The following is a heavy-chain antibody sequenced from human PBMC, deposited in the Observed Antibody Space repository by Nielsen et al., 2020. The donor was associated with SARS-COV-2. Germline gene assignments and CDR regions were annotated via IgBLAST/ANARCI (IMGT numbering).Heavy chain of an antibody. D-gene: IGHD1-26*01. CDR3: AKISGSQRHYFDF. CDR1: GFTFSSYG. CDR2: IRYDGSNK. J-gene: IGHJ4*02. Sequence: GESLKISCAASGFTFSSYGMHWVRQAPGKGLEWVAFIRYDGSNKYYADSVKGRFTISRDNSKNTLYLQMNSLRAEDTAVYYCAKISGSQRHYFDFWGRGALVTVSS. V-gene: IGHV3-30*02.